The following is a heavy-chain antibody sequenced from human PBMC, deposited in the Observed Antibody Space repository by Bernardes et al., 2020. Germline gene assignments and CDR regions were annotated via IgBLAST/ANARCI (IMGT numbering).Heavy chain of an antibody. D-gene: IGHD5-12*01. V-gene: IGHV4-39*01. CDR3: AGYEDFDY. J-gene: IGHJ4*02. CDR1: GGSISSSSYY. CDR2: IYYSGST. Sequence: SETLSLTCTVSGGSISSSSYYWGWIRQPPGKGLEWIGSIYYSGSTYYNPSLKSRVTISVDTSKNQFSLKLSSVTAADTAVYYCAGYEDFDYWGQGTLVTVSS.